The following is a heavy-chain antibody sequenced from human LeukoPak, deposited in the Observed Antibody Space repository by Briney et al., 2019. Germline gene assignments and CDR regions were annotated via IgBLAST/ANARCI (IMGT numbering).Heavy chain of an antibody. Sequence: GGSLRLSCAASGFTFSSYGMNWVRQAPGKGLEWVSSITSSSSYIYYAGSVKGRFTISRDNAKNSLYQQMNSLRAEDTAVYYCARSYSRSRGTFDYWGQGTLVTVSS. J-gene: IGHJ4*02. V-gene: IGHV3-21*01. CDR1: GFTFSSYG. D-gene: IGHD6-13*01. CDR3: ARSYSRSRGTFDY. CDR2: ITSSSSYI.